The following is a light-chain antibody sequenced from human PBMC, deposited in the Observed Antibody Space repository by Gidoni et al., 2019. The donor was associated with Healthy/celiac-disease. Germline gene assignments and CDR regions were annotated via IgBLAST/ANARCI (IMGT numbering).Light chain of an antibody. CDR3: QQYNNWPT. Sequence: EIVLTQSPATLPVSPGERATPSCRPSQSVSSNLAWYQQKPGQAPRLLIYGASTRAAGIPARFSGSGSGTEFTLTISSLQSEDFAVYCCQQYNNWPTFGQGTKVEIK. V-gene: IGKV3-15*01. J-gene: IGKJ1*01. CDR1: QSVSSN. CDR2: GAS.